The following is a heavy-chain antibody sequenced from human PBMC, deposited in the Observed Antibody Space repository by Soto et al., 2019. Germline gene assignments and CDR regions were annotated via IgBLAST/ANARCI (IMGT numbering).Heavy chain of an antibody. CDR2: INSDGSST. CDR3: ARDLSENGYNRAEYFQH. V-gene: IGHV3-74*01. CDR1: GFTFSSYW. J-gene: IGHJ1*01. Sequence: GGSLRLSCAASGFTFSSYWMHWVRQAPGKGLVWVSRINSDGSSTSYADSVKGRFTISRDNAKNTLYLQMNSLRAEDTAVYYCARDLSENGYNRAEYFQHWGQGTLVTVSS. D-gene: IGHD5-12*01.